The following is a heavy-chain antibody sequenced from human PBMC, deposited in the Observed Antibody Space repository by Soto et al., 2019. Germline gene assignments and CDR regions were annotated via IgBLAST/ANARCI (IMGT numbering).Heavy chain of an antibody. Sequence: QITLKESGPTLVKPTQTLTLTCTFSGFSLSTSGVGVGWIRQPPGKALEWLALIYWDDDKRYSPSLKSRLTITKDSSKNQVVLTMPNMHPVDTATYYCAHSVVDGFLEWLANYLDYWGPGTLGTVSS. D-gene: IGHD3-3*01. CDR2: IYWDDDK. V-gene: IGHV2-5*02. CDR1: GFSLSTSGVG. J-gene: IGHJ4*02. CDR3: AHSVVDGFLEWLANYLDY.